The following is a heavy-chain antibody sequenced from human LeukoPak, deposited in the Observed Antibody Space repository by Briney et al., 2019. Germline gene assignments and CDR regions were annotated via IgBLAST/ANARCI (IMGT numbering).Heavy chain of an antibody. CDR2: FDPEDGET. CDR1: GYTLTELS. V-gene: IGHV1-24*01. D-gene: IGHD6-19*01. J-gene: IGHJ3*02. Sequence: ASVTVSCKVSGYTLTELSMHWVRQAPGKGLEWMGGFDPEDGETIYAQKFQGRVTMTEDTSTDTAYMELSSLRSEDTAVYYCATVGRERWLVDAFDIWGQGTMVTVSS. CDR3: ATVGRERWLVDAFDI.